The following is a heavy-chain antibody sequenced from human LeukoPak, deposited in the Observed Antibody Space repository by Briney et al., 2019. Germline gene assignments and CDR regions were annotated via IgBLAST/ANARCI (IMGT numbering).Heavy chain of an antibody. D-gene: IGHD2-2*01. CDR3: ARHRCSSTTCSFDS. J-gene: IGHJ4*02. V-gene: IGHV3-20*01. CDR2: ISWKGDTT. Sequence: RSGGPLRLSCAASGFTFNNYAMTWVRQTLGKGPEWVSLISWKGDTTAYAESVRGRFTISRDNAKNSLYLHMNSLRPEDTAFYHCARHRCSSTTCSFDSWGQGSLDTVSS. CDR1: GFTFNNYA.